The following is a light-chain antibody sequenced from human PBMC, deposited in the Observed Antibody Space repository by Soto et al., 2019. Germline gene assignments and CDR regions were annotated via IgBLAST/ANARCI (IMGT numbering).Light chain of an antibody. Sequence: QPVLTQPPSVSGAPGQRVTISCTGSSSNIGAGYDVHWYQQLPGTAPKLLIYGNTNRPSGVPDRFSGSKSGTSASLAITGLQAEDEADYYCQSHDTSLSGDVFGTGTKLTVL. V-gene: IGLV1-40*01. CDR1: SSNIGAGYD. J-gene: IGLJ1*01. CDR3: QSHDTSLSGDV. CDR2: GNT.